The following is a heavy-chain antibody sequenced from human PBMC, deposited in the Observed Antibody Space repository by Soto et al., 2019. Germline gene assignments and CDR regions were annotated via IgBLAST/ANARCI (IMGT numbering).Heavy chain of an antibody. V-gene: IGHV1-2*04. J-gene: IGHJ6*02. Sequence: ASVKVSCKASGYTFIDCYIHWVRQAPGQGLEWMGWVNPNSGDTNYAQKFQGWVTMTRDTSITTAYMELSRLTSDDTAVYFCARDSRGGYYYYGMDVWGRG. CDR2: VNPNSGDT. CDR1: GYTFIDCY. CDR3: ARDSRGGYYYYGMDV. D-gene: IGHD3-3*01.